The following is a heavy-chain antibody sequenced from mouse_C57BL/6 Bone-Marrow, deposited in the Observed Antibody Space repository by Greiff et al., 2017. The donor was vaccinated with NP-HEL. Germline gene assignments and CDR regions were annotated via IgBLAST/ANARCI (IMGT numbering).Heavy chain of an antibody. V-gene: IGHV1-19*01. CDR1: GYTFTDYY. CDR3: ARRGPFGGSIAWFAD. J-gene: IGHJ3*01. CDR2: INPYNGGT. Sequence: VQLQQSGPVLVKPGASVKMSCKASGYTFTDYYMNWVKQSHGQSLEWIGVINPYNGGTSYNQKFKGKATLTVDKSSSTAYMELNSLTSEDSAVYYCARRGPFGGSIAWFADWGQGTMVTVAA. D-gene: IGHD1-1*01.